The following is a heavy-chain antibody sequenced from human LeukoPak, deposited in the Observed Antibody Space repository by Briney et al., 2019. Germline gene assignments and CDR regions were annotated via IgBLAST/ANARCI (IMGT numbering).Heavy chain of an antibody. Sequence: GASVKVSCKASGYTFTSYGISWVRQAPGQGLEWMGWISAYNGNTNYAQKLQGRVTMTTDTSTSTAYMELRSLRSDDTAVYYCARDLGDYSSSWYYYYYGMDVWGQGTTVIVSS. J-gene: IGHJ6*02. CDR1: GYTFTSYG. CDR2: ISAYNGNT. CDR3: ARDLGDYSSSWYYYYYGMDV. V-gene: IGHV1-18*01. D-gene: IGHD6-13*01.